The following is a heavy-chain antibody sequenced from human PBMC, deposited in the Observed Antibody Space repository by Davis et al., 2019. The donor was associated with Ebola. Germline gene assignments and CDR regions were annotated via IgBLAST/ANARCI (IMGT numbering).Heavy chain of an antibody. D-gene: IGHD6-13*01. V-gene: IGHV3-9*01. CDR2: ISWNSGSI. J-gene: IGHJ4*02. CDR1: GFTFDDYA. CDR3: AKGDSSSLGLADY. Sequence: SLKISCAASGFTFDDYAMHWVRQAPGKGLEWVSGISWNSGSIGYADSVKGRFTISRDNAKNSLYLQMNSLRAEDTALYYCAKGDSSSLGLADYWGQGTLVTVSS.